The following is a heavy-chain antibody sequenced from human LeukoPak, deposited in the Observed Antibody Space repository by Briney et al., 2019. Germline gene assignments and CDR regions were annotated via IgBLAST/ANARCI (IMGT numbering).Heavy chain of an antibody. CDR1: GFTFSSYA. CDR2: ISGSGGST. CDR3: AKDWSRITMVRGVADAFDI. Sequence: GGSLRLSCAASGFTFSSYAMSWVRQAPGKGLEWVSAISGSGGSTYYADSVKGRFTISRDNSKNTLYLQMSSLRAEDTAVYYCAKDWSRITMVRGVADAFDIWGQGTMVTVSS. V-gene: IGHV3-23*01. D-gene: IGHD3-10*01. J-gene: IGHJ3*02.